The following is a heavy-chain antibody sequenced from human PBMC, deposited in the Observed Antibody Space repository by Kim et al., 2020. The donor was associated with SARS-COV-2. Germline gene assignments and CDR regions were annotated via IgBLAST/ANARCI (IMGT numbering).Heavy chain of an antibody. V-gene: IGHV3-21*01. J-gene: IGHJ4*02. D-gene: IGHD3-16*01. Sequence: DSVKSRFTISRDNAKNSLYLQMNSLRAEDTAVYYCARALGSEARVYYFDYWGQGTLVTVSS. CDR3: ARALGSEARVYYFDY.